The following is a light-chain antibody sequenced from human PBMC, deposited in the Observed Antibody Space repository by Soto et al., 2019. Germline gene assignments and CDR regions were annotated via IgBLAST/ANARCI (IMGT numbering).Light chain of an antibody. CDR2: GAS. CDR1: QSVSDN. J-gene: IGKJ5*01. Sequence: EIVMTQSPDTLSVSPGERATLSCRASQSVSDNLAWYQQKPGQPPRLLIYGASTRATGVPSRFSGSGSGRDFTLTISSLQSEDFAVYYFQHWNDWSAFSQWTRLEIK. V-gene: IGKV3-15*01. CDR3: QHWNDWSA.